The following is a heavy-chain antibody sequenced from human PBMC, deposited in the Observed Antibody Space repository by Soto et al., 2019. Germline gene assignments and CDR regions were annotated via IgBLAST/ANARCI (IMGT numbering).Heavy chain of an antibody. V-gene: IGHV1-18*04. CDR3: ARPQDYSGYFDY. CDR2: ISTYNGNT. Sequence: QFQLMQSGPEVKKPWASVKVSCKASGYTFSNYDITWVRQAPGQGLEWMGWISTYNGNTDYAQTLQGRVTMTTDTSTSTAYMELRSLRSDDTAVYYCARPQDYSGYFDYWGQGTLVTVSS. D-gene: IGHD2-15*01. CDR1: GYTFSNYD. J-gene: IGHJ4*02.